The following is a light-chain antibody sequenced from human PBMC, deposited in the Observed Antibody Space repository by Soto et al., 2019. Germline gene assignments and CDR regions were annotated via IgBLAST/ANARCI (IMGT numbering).Light chain of an antibody. J-gene: IGKJ4*01. Sequence: EIVMTQSPATLSVSPGERATLSCRASQSISSNLAWYQQKPGQAPRFLIFGASTRATGIPARFSGSGSGTEFTLTISSLQSEDFAVYYCQQDNYWPLTFGGGTKVETK. CDR1: QSISSN. CDR2: GAS. CDR3: QQDNYWPLT. V-gene: IGKV3-15*01.